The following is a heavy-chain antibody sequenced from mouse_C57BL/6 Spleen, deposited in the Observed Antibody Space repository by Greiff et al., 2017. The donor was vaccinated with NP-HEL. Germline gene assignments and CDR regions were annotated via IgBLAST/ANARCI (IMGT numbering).Heavy chain of an antibody. CDR1: GYAFSSSW. D-gene: IGHD1-1*01. V-gene: IGHV1-82*01. CDR3: ARSGFTTVVATPFDV. Sequence: VQLVESGPELVKPGASVKISCKASGYAFSSSWMNWVKQRPGKGLEWIGRIYPGDGDTNYNGKFKGKATLTADKSSSTAYMQLSSLTSEDSAVYFCARSGFTTVVATPFDVWGTGTTVTVSS. CDR2: IYPGDGDT. J-gene: IGHJ1*03.